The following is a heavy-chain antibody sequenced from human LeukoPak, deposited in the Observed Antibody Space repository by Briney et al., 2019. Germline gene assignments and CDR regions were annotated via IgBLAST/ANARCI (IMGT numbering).Heavy chain of an antibody. D-gene: IGHD3-16*01. CDR2: INHNGNVN. CDR3: ARGGGLDV. CDR1: GFTFSSYW. J-gene: IGHJ6*02. Sequence: GGSQRLSCAASGFTFSSYWMNWARQAPGKGLEWVASINHNGNVNYYVDSVKGRFTISRDNAKNSLYLQMSNLRAEDAAVYFCARGGGLDVWGQGATVTVSS. V-gene: IGHV3-7*03.